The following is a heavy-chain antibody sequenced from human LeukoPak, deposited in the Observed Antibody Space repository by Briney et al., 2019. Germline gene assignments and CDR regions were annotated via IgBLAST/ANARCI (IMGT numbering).Heavy chain of an antibody. CDR2: IYYSGSA. CDR1: GGSFSGYY. J-gene: IGHJ4*02. Sequence: SETLSLTCAVYGGSFSGYYWSWIRQPPGKGLEWIGYIYYSGSAYYNPSLKSRVTISVDTSKNQFSLKLSSVTAADTAVYYCARAIYDSSGYYSDYWGQGTLVTVSS. V-gene: IGHV4-34*01. D-gene: IGHD3-22*01. CDR3: ARAIYDSSGYYSDY.